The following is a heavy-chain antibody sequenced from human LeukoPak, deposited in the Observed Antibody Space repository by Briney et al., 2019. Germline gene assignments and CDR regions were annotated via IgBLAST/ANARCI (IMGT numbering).Heavy chain of an antibody. J-gene: IGHJ4*02. D-gene: IGHD5-12*01. Sequence: GGSLRLSCAASGFTFSSYIMNWVRQAPGKGLEWVSSITTSSSYIYYADSVKGRFTISRDNAKNSLYYCARDLRRFSGYDSPFEYWGQGTLVTVSS. V-gene: IGHV3-21*01. CDR3: EY. CDR2: ITTSSSYI. CDR1: GFTFSSYI.